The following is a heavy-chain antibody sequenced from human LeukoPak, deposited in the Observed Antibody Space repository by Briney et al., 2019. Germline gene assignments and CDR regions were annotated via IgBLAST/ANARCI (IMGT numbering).Heavy chain of an antibody. CDR1: GGSFSGYY. Sequence: SETLSLTCAVYGGSFSGYYWSWIRQPPGKGLEWIGEINQSGSTNYNPSLKSRVTISVDTSKNQFSLKLSSVTAADTAVYYCASSAFGYYYYGMDVWGQGPRSPSP. CDR3: ASSAFGYYYYGMDV. J-gene: IGHJ6*02. D-gene: IGHD3-10*01. V-gene: IGHV4-34*01. CDR2: INQSGST.